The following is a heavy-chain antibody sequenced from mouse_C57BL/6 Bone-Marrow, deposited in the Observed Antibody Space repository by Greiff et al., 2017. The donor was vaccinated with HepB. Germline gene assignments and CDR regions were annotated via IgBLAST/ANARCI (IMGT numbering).Heavy chain of an antibody. D-gene: IGHD1-1*01. Sequence: EVQLQQSGPELVKPGASVKISCKASGYTFTDYYMNWVKQSHGKSLEWIGDINPNNGGTSYNQKFKGKATLTVDKSSSTAYMELRSLTSEDSAVYYCARSNYYGSPYWYFDVWGTGTTVTVSS. CDR3: ARSNYYGSPYWYFDV. J-gene: IGHJ1*03. V-gene: IGHV1-26*01. CDR1: GYTFTDYY. CDR2: INPNNGGT.